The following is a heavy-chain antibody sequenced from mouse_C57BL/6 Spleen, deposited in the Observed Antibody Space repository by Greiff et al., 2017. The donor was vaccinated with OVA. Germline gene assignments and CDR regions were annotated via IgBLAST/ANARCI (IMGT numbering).Heavy chain of an antibody. V-gene: IGHV7-3*01. J-gene: IGHJ3*01. CDR1: GFTFTDYY. CDR3: ARPPDSSGLVPFAY. Sequence: EVKLVESGGGLVQPGGSLSLSCAASGFTFTDYYMSWVRQPPGKALEWLGFIRNKANGYTTEYSASVKGRFTISRDNSQSILYLQMNALRAEDSATYYCARPPDSSGLVPFAYWGQGTLVTVSA. CDR2: IRNKANGYTT. D-gene: IGHD3-2*02.